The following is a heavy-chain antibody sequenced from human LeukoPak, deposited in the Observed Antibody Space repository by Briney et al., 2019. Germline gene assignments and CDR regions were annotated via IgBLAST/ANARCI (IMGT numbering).Heavy chain of an antibody. CDR2: IYSSGST. CDR3: ARDPDGDTVTPGY. V-gene: IGHV3-53*01. J-gene: IGHJ4*02. CDR1: RFTVRSNY. Sequence: GGSLRLSCAASRFTVRSNYMNWVRQAPGKGLEWVSVIYSSGSTYYADSVKGRFTISRDNSKNTLYLQMNSLRAEDTAVYYCARDPDGDTVTPGYWGQGTLVTVSS. D-gene: IGHD4-11*01.